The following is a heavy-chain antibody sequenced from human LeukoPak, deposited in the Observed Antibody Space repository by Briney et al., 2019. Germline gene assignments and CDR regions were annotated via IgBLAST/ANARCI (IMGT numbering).Heavy chain of an antibody. CDR2: SGSDDST. CDR3: AKDLRGRILRYFDY. V-gene: IGHV3-23*01. Sequence: GGTLRLSCAASGFTVGHYPLSFVRKPPGPGLEWVSTSGSDDSTYYADSVKGRFTISIDNSKNTLYLQMNNLRAEDTAVYYCAKDLRGRILRYFDYWGRGTLVTVSS. D-gene: IGHD3-16*01. J-gene: IGHJ4*02. CDR1: GFTVGHYP.